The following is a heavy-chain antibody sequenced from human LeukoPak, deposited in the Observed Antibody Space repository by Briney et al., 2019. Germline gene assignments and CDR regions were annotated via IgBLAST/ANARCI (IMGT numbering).Heavy chain of an antibody. Sequence: PGGSLRLSCAASGFTFSSYGMHWVRQAPGKGLEWVAVISYDGSNKYYADSVKGRFTISRDNSKNTLYLQMNSLRAEDTAVYYCAKNGGLAARRWNYFDYWGQGTLVTVSS. CDR1: GFTFSSYG. D-gene: IGHD6-6*01. CDR2: ISYDGSNK. V-gene: IGHV3-30*18. J-gene: IGHJ4*02. CDR3: AKNGGLAARRWNYFDY.